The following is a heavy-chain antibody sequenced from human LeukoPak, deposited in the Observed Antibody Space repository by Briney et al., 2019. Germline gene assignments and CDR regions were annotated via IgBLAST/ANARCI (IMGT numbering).Heavy chain of an antibody. Sequence: SETLSLTCAVYGGSFSGYYWSWIRQPPGKGLEWIGEINHSGSTNYNPSLKSRVTISVDTSKNQFSLKLSSVTASDTAMYYCARHKSAFRYYDSSGYPLPDYWGQGTLVTVSS. CDR3: ARHKSAFRYYDSSGYPLPDY. V-gene: IGHV4-34*01. D-gene: IGHD3-22*01. CDR2: INHSGST. J-gene: IGHJ4*02. CDR1: GGSFSGYY.